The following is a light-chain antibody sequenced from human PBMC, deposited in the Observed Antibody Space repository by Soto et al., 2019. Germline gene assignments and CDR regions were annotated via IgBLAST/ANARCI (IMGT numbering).Light chain of an antibody. CDR3: LQFDTTPLYT. CDR1: QSVSSSS. CDR2: GAS. J-gene: IGKJ2*01. V-gene: IGKV3-20*01. Sequence: EIVLTQSPGTLSLSPGERATLSCRASQSVSSSSLAWYQHKPGQAPRLLIYGASSRATGIPDMFRGSVSGTDVSLTISRLQPEDFAVYYCLQFDTTPLYTFGQGTKLAIK.